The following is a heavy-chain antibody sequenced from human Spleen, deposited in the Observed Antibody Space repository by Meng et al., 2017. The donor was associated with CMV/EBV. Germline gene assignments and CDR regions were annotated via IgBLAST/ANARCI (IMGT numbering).Heavy chain of an antibody. D-gene: IGHD2-2*01. J-gene: IGHJ6*02. CDR3: AKDLGTEYQLLMEGNYHYYAMDV. V-gene: IGHV3-30*02. Sequence: GGSLRLSCAASKFTFSDYGMHWVRQAPGKGLEWVAFIRYDGTNEDYADSVKGRFTISRDNSKNTLYLQMSSVRLEDTAVYYCAKDLGTEYQLLMEGNYHYYAMDVWGQGTTVTVSS. CDR2: IRYDGTNE. CDR1: KFTFSDYG.